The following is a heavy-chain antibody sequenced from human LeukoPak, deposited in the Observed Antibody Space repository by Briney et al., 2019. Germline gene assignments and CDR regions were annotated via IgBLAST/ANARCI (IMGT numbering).Heavy chain of an antibody. CDR2: ISHSGTT. CDR1: GGSLSSGNYQ. CDR3: LRDQDCSGGDCQVC. D-gene: IGHD2-15*01. Sequence: SETLSLTGTVSGGSLSSGNYQWGWIRQPPGKGLECIALISHSGTTYYNPSLKSRVTMSVDTSKNQFSLKLNSVTAADTAVYYCLRDQDCSGGDCQVCWGQGTLVTVSS. V-gene: IGHV4-39*02. J-gene: IGHJ4*02.